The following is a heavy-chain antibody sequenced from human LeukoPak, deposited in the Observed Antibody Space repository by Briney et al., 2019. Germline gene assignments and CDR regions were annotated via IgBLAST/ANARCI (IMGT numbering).Heavy chain of an antibody. CDR3: ASDLRYDYVWGSYRARLRYDAFDI. D-gene: IGHD3-16*02. CDR1: GGSISSSSYY. V-gene: IGHV4-39*07. J-gene: IGHJ3*02. CDR2: INHSGST. Sequence: SETLSLTCTVSGGSISSSSYYWGWIRQPPGKGLEWIGEINHSGSTNYNPSLKSRVTISVDTSKNQFSLKLSSVTAADTAVYYCASDLRYDYVWGSYRARLRYDAFDIWGQGTMVTVSS.